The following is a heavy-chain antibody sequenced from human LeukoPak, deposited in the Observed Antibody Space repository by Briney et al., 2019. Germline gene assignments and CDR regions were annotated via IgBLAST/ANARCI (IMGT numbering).Heavy chain of an antibody. CDR2: IGSSGNTI. D-gene: IGHD3-22*01. J-gene: IGHJ4*02. CDR3: ARGFYYYDSGAYGF. CDR1: GFTFSDYY. Sequence: GGSLRLSCAASGFTFSDYYMSWIRQAPGKGLEWVSYIGSSGNTIYYADSVKGRFTISRDNAKNSLYLQLNSLRVEDTAVYYCARGFYYYDSGAYGFWGQGSLVPVSS. V-gene: IGHV3-11*01.